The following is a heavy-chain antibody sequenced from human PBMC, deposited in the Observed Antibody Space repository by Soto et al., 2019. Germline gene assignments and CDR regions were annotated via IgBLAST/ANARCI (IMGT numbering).Heavy chain of an antibody. J-gene: IGHJ6*02. CDR3: AKVWPTAPYYYYCMDV. CDR1: GFTFSSYA. D-gene: IGHD1-1*01. V-gene: IGHV3-23*01. Sequence: QAGGSLRLSCAAAGFTFSSYAMSWVRQGPGKGLEWVSVISGSGGSTYYADSVKGRFTISRDNSKNTLYLQMNSLRGEDTAVYDCAKVWPTAPYYYYCMDVWRQGTTVTVSS. CDR2: ISGSGGST.